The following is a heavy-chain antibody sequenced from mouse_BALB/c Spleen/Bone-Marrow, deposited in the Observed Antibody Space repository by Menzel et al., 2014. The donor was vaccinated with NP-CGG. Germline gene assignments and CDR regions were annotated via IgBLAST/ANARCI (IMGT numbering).Heavy chain of an antibody. D-gene: IGHD1-1*01. J-gene: IGHJ4*01. V-gene: IGHV1-80*01. CDR1: GYAFSNYW. CDR2: IYPGDGDT. Sequence: QVQLQQSGAELVRPGSSVKISCKASGYAFSNYWMNWVKQRPGQGLEWIGQIYPGDGDTNYDGKFKGKATLTADKSSSTAYMQLSSLPSEDSAVYFCARRDGSTYYYAMDYWGQGTSVTVSS. CDR3: ARRDGSTYYYAMDY.